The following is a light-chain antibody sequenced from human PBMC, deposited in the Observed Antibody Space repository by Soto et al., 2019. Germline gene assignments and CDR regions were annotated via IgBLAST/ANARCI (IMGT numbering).Light chain of an antibody. CDR3: QQSNNWPKT. CDR2: DAS. Sequence: ELVITQSPDILSLSPGETATLSSRASQSVGSSLAWYQQKPGQAPRLLISDASTRAAGLPARFSGSGSGTEFTLTISSLQSEDFAVYYCQQSNNWPKTFGQGTKVDIK. CDR1: QSVGSS. V-gene: IGKV3-15*01. J-gene: IGKJ1*01.